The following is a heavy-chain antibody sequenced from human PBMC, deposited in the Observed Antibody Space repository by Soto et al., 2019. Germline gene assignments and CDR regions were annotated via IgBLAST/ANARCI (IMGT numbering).Heavy chain of an antibody. CDR1: GGTFSSYA. Sequence: QVQLVQSGAEVKKPGSSVKVSCKASGGTFSSYAISWVRQAPGQGLEWMGGIIPIFGTANYAQKFQGRVTITADESTSTAYRELSRLRSADTAVYYCARDSNPGGWFDPWGQGTLVTVAS. V-gene: IGHV1-69*01. J-gene: IGHJ5*02. CDR2: IIPIFGTA. CDR3: ARDSNPGGWFDP. D-gene: IGHD1-26*01.